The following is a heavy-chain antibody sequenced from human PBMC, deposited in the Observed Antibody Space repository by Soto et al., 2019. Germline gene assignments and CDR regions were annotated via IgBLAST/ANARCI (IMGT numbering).Heavy chain of an antibody. CDR2: IYYSWST. CDR3: ARDRHDYGDYGLYYYYYGMDV. V-gene: IGHV4-61*01. D-gene: IGHD4-17*01. Sequence: PSETLSLTCTVSGGSVSSGSYYWSWIRQPPGKGLELIGYIYYSWSTNYNPSLKSRVTISVDTSKNQFSLKLSSVTAADTAVYYCARDRHDYGDYGLYYYYYGMDVWGQGTTVTVS. J-gene: IGHJ6*02. CDR1: GGSVSSGSYY.